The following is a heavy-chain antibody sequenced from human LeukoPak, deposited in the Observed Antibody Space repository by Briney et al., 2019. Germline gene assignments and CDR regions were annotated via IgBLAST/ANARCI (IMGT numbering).Heavy chain of an antibody. CDR2: IWYDGSNK. J-gene: IGHJ4*02. CDR1: GFTFSSYG. V-gene: IGHV3-33*01. Sequence: QPGRSLRLSCAASGFTFSSYGMHWVRQAPGKGLEWVAVIWYDGSNKYYADSVKGRFTISRDNSKNTLYLQMNSLRAEDTAVYYCASVSGSYDSLSGWGQGTLVTVSS. D-gene: IGHD1-26*01. CDR3: ASVSGSYDSLSG.